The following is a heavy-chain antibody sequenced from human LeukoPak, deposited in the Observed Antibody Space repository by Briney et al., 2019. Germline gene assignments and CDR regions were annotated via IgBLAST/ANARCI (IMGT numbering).Heavy chain of an antibody. D-gene: IGHD6-13*01. CDR1: GFTFSGYW. J-gene: IGHJ4*02. CDR3: ARDPIAAAGSSFDY. Sequence: GGSLRPSCAASGFTFSGYWMHWVRQAPGKGLVWVSRINSDGSSTSYADSVKGRFTISRDNAKNTLYLQMNSLRAEDTAVYYCARDPIAAAGSSFDYWGQGTLVTVSS. V-gene: IGHV3-74*01. CDR2: INSDGSST.